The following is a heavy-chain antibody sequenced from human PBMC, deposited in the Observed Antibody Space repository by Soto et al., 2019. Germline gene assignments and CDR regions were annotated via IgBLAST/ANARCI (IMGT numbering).Heavy chain of an antibody. CDR1: GGSFSGCF. V-gene: IGHV4-34*01. J-gene: IGHJ6*03. CDR2: INHLGSI. CDR3: ARGGISHWAYFYYMDV. Sequence: SETLSLTCAVYGGSFSGCFWSWIRQPPGMALEWIGEINHLGSINYNPSLKSRVTMSVDTSKNQFSLTLNSVTAADTATYYCARGGISHWAYFYYMDVWDRGTTVTVSS. D-gene: IGHD2-21*01.